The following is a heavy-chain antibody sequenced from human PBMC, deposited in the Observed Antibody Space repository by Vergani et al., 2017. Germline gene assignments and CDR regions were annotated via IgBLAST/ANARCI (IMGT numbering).Heavy chain of an antibody. CDR1: GDSIFSGNYY. V-gene: IGHV4-61*02. J-gene: IGHJ3*02. CDR3: ARGSTHWKQGAFDI. CDR2: IYTTGST. D-gene: IGHD1-1*01. Sequence: QVQLQESGPGLMKPSPTLSLTCTVSGDSIFSGNYYWSWIRQPAENELEWIGRIYTTGSTNYNPSLESRVTMSLDSSRNRFSLSLSSVTAADTAIYFCARGSTHWKQGAFDIWGQGTLVTVSS.